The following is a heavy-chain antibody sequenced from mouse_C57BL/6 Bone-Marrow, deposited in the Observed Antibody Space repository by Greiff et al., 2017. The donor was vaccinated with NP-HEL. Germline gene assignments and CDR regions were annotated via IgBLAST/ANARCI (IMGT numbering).Heavy chain of an antibody. D-gene: IGHD3-2*02. CDR2: IYPRDGST. CDR1: GYTFTSYD. Sequence: QVQLQQPGAELVRPGSSVKLSCKASGYTFTSYDINWVKQRPGQGLEWIGWIYPRDGSTKYNEKFKGKATLTVATSSSTAYMELHSLTSEDSAVYFCARPLDSSGYPAWFAYWGQGTLVTVSA. CDR3: ARPLDSSGYPAWFAY. J-gene: IGHJ3*01. V-gene: IGHV1-85*01.